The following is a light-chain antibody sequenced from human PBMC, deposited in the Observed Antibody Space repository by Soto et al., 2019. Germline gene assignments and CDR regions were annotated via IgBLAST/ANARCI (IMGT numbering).Light chain of an antibody. J-gene: IGLJ3*02. Sequence: QSVLTQPPSASGTPGQRVTISCSGSGSNIGTNTVNWYQQLPGTAPKLLIYRTDQRPAGIPDRFSGSKSGTSASLDISGLQSDDDADYYCTAWDGSLDGRVFGGGTKVTVL. CDR3: TAWDGSLDGRV. V-gene: IGLV1-44*01. CDR2: RTD. CDR1: GSNIGTNT.